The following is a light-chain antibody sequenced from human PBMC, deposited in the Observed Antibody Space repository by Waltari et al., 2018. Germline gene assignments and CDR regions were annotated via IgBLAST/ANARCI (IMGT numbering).Light chain of an antibody. J-gene: IGLJ2*01. V-gene: IGLV1-51*01. Sequence: QSVLTQPPSVSAAPGQKVTISCSGSSSNIGTNYVSWYQQLPGTAPKLLIYDNNKRPSGIPDRFSGSKSGTSATLGITGLQTGDEADYYCGTWDNSLSAVFGGGTKLTVL. CDR3: GTWDNSLSAV. CDR1: SSNIGTNY. CDR2: DNN.